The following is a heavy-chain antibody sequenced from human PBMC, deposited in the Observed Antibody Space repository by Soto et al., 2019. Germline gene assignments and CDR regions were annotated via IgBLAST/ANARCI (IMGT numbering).Heavy chain of an antibody. Sequence: ASVKVSCKASGYTFTSYDIKWVRQATGQGLEWMGWMNPNSGNTGYAQKFQGRVTMTRNTSISTAYMELSSLRSEDTAVYYCARATEIAARSYYYYYYMDVWGKGTTVTVSS. CDR1: GYTFTSYD. D-gene: IGHD6-6*01. J-gene: IGHJ6*03. CDR2: MNPNSGNT. CDR3: ARATEIAARSYYYYYYMDV. V-gene: IGHV1-8*01.